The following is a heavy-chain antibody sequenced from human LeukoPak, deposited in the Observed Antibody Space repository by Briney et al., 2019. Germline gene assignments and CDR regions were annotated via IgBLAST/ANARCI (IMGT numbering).Heavy chain of an antibody. D-gene: IGHD3-22*01. CDR1: GYTFTSYY. CDR2: INPSGGST. J-gene: IGHJ4*02. CDR3: ARARGYYDSSGYSNHFDY. V-gene: IGHV1-46*01. Sequence: ASVKVSCKASGYTFTSYYTHWVRQAPGQGLEWMGIINPSGGSTSYAQKFQGRVTMTRDTSTSTVYMELSSLRSEDTAVYYCARARGYYDSSGYSNHFDYWGQGTLVTVSS.